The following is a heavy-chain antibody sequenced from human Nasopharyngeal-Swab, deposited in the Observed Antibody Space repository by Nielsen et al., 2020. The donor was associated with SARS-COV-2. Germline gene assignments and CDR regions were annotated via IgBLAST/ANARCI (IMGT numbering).Heavy chain of an antibody. Sequence: SETLSLTSTVSGGSISSYYWSWIRQPPGKGLEWIGYIYYSGSTNYNPSLKSRVTISVDTSKNQFSLKLSSVTAADTAVYSCARGADQSDGMDVWGQGTTVTVSS. CDR2: IYYSGST. V-gene: IGHV4-59*08. D-gene: IGHD4/OR15-4a*01. CDR3: ARGADQSDGMDV. CDR1: GGSISSYY. J-gene: IGHJ6*02.